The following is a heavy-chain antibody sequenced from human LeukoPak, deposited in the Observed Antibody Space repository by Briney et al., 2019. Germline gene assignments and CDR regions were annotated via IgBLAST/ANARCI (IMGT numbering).Heavy chain of an antibody. J-gene: IGHJ4*02. D-gene: IGHD6-19*01. CDR2: ISSSGST. Sequence: SETLSLTCTVSGDSISSGDYYWSWIRQPAGKGLEWIGRISSSGSTNYNPSLKSRVTISVDTSKNQFSLKLSSVTAADTAVYYCASIAVAGGGYWGQGTLVTVSS. CDR1: GDSISSGDYY. V-gene: IGHV4-61*02. CDR3: ASIAVAGGGY.